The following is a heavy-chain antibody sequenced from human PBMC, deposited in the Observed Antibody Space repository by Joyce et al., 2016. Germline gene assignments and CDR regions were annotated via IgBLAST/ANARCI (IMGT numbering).Heavy chain of an antibody. D-gene: IGHD2-21*01. CDR3: ARFFPTNTYSLDY. CDR2: MWYDGSTI. CDR1: GFMFSDYG. J-gene: IGHJ4*02. Sequence: QVQLVESGGGVVQPGTSLGLSCAVSGFMFSDYGMHWVRQAPGKGLEWVAIMWYDGSTIIYAASVKGRFIISRDNSKNTLYLQMNNLRAEDTAVYYCARFFPTNTYSLDYWGQGTLVTVSS. V-gene: IGHV3-33*08.